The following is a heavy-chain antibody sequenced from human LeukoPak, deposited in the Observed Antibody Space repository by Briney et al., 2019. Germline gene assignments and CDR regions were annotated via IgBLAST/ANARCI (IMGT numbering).Heavy chain of an antibody. J-gene: IGHJ4*02. CDR3: ARGYYYRT. Sequence: PSETLSLTCTVSGGSVGSDNSYWNWIRQPAGKGLEWIGRIYADGNSTYNPSLKSRVTILVDTSKNQFSLRLSSMTAADTAMYYCARGYYYRTWGLGTLVTVSS. CDR1: GGSVGSDNSY. CDR2: IYADGNS. V-gene: IGHV4-61*02. D-gene: IGHD3-10*01.